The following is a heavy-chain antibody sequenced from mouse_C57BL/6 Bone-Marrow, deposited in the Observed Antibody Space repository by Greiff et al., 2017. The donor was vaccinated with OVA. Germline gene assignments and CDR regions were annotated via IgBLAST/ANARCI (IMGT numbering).Heavy chain of an antibody. D-gene: IGHD2-1*01. CDR2: IDPENGDT. V-gene: IGHV14-4*01. Sequence: VQLQQSGAELVRPGASVKLSCTASGFNIKDDYMHWVKQRPEQGLEWIGWIDPENGDTEYASKFQGKATITADTSSNTAYLQLSSLTSEDTAVYYCTTGNQGVDYWGQGTTLTVSS. CDR1: GFNIKDDY. J-gene: IGHJ2*01. CDR3: TTGNQGVDY.